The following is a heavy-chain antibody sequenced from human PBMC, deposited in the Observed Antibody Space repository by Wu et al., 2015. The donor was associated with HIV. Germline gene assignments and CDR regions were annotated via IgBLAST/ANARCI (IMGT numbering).Heavy chain of an antibody. D-gene: IGHD6-13*01. CDR1: GGTFSSYA. Sequence: QVQLVQSGAEVKKPGSSVKVSCKASGGTFSSYAISWVRQAPGQGLEWMGGIIPIFGTANYAQKFQGRVTMTTDTSTSTAYMELRSLRSDDTAVYYCARVAEQQLRYYFDYWGQGTLVTVSS. CDR3: ARVAEQQLRYYFDY. V-gene: IGHV1-69*05. CDR2: IIPIFGTA. J-gene: IGHJ4*02.